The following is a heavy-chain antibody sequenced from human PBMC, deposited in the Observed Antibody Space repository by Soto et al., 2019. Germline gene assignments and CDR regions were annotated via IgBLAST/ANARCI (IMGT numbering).Heavy chain of an antibody. CDR2: IIPIFGTA. V-gene: IGHV1-69*06. CDR3: ARAGDIVATITHYYYYGMDV. Sequence: ASVKVSCKASGGTFSSYAISWVRQAPGQGLEWMGGIIPIFGTANYAQKFQGRVTITADKSTSTAYMELSSLRSEDTAVYYCARAGDIVATITHYYYYGMDVRGQGTTVTVSS. D-gene: IGHD5-12*01. CDR1: GGTFSSYA. J-gene: IGHJ6*02.